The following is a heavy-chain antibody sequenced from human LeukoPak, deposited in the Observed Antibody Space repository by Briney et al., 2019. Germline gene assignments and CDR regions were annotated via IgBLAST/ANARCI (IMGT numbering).Heavy chain of an antibody. CDR2: INHSGST. Sequence: SETLSLTCAVYGGSFSGYYWSWIRQPPGKGLEWIGEINHSGSTNYNPSLKSRVTISVDTSKNQFSPKLSSVTAADTAVYYCARGRSGSYSGYFDYWGQGTLVTVSS. D-gene: IGHD1-26*01. CDR1: GGSFSGYY. J-gene: IGHJ4*02. CDR3: ARGRSGSYSGYFDY. V-gene: IGHV4-34*01.